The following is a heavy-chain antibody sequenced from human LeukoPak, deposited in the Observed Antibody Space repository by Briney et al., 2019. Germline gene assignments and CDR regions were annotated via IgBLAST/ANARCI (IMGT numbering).Heavy chain of an antibody. V-gene: IGHV3-23*01. Sequence: GGSLRLSCAVSGITFTTIDVSWVRLAPGKGLEWVSSITKSGGSTYYADSVKGRFTISRDNPKDTLYLQMNSLRVEDTAEYYCANVVGGYWGQGTLVTVSS. CDR1: GITFTTID. CDR3: ANVVGGY. CDR2: ITKSGGST. D-gene: IGHD2-21*01. J-gene: IGHJ4*02.